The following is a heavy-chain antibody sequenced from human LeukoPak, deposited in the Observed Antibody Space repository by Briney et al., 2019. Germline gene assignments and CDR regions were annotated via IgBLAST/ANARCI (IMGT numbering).Heavy chain of an antibody. Sequence: PGGSLRLSCAASGLTFYDYAMLWFRQAPGKGLEWVSLISGNGGRTYYADSMKGRFTLSRDNSKNSLYLQMNSLRMEDSALYYCAKSHSDTRHYSDNNGYYFDPWGQGTLVTVSS. D-gene: IGHD3-22*01. J-gene: IGHJ5*02. CDR3: AKSHSDTRHYSDNNGYYFDP. CDR2: ISGNGGRT. V-gene: IGHV3-43*02. CDR1: GLTFYDYA.